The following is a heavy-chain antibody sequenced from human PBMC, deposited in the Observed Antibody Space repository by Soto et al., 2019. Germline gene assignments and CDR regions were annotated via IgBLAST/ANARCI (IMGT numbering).Heavy chain of an antibody. V-gene: IGHV5-51*01. Sequence: EVQLVQSGAEVKKPGESLKISCTGSGYSFTSYWIGWVRQMPGKGLEWMGIIYPGDSDTRYSPSVQGQVTISADTSISTAYLQWSRLKGSDTAMYYCARHSGRAAAGRGADYWGQGTLVTVSS. CDR2: IYPGDSDT. CDR3: ARHSGRAAAGRGADY. J-gene: IGHJ4*02. CDR1: GYSFTSYW. D-gene: IGHD6-13*01.